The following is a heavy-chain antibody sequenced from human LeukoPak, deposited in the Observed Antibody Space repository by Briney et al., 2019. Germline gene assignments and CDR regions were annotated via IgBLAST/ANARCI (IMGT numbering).Heavy chain of an antibody. J-gene: IGHJ6*02. D-gene: IGHD2-2*01. V-gene: IGHV3-21*01. Sequence: PGGSLRLSCAASGFTFSSYSMNWVRRAPGKGLEWVSSISSSSSYIYYADSVKGRFTISRDNAKNSLYLQMNSLRAEDTAVYYCARSRGGCSSTSCYSAAGYGMDVWGQGTTVTVSS. CDR1: GFTFSSYS. CDR2: ISSSSSYI. CDR3: ARSRGGCSSTSCYSAAGYGMDV.